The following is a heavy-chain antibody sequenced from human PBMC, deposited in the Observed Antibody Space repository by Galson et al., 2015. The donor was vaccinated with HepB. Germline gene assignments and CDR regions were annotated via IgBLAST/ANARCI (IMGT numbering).Heavy chain of an antibody. CDR2: IYYSGST. J-gene: IGHJ4*02. CDR1: GGSISSSSYY. V-gene: IGHV4-39*01. CDR3: ARGGGALTA. D-gene: IGHD5-18*01. Sequence: SETLSLTCTVSGGSISSSSYYWGWIRQPPGKGLEWIGSIYYSGSTYYNPSLKSRVTISVDTSKNQFSLKLSSVTAADTAVYYCARGGGALTAWGQGTLVTVSS.